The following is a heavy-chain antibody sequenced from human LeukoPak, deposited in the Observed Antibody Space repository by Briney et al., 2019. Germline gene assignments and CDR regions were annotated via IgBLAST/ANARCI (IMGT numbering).Heavy chain of an antibody. CDR1: GFTFSSSG. Sequence: GGSLRLSCAASGFTFSSSGMIWVRQAPGKGLEWVSAISGSGDRTYHADSVKGRFTISRDNSKNTLYLHMNSLRAEDTAVYYCARLREIPVFGVVTKSTSYFDYWGQGSLVTVSS. D-gene: IGHD3-3*01. V-gene: IGHV3-23*01. CDR3: ARLREIPVFGVVTKSTSYFDY. J-gene: IGHJ4*02. CDR2: ISGSGDRT.